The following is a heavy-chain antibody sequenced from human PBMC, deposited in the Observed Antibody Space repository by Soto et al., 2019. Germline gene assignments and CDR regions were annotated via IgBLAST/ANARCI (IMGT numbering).Heavy chain of an antibody. CDR1: GYIFTNYI. J-gene: IGHJ6*02. CDR2: INTYNGNT. Sequence: QVQLVQSGAEVKKPGASVKVSCKASGYIFTNYIISWVRQAPGQGLEWMGWINTYNGNTNSAQKLQGRVTMTTDTSNSTAYMELRSLISDDTAVYYCARDYGSGSYGMDVWGQGTTVTVSS. CDR3: ARDYGSGSYGMDV. D-gene: IGHD3-10*01. V-gene: IGHV1-18*01.